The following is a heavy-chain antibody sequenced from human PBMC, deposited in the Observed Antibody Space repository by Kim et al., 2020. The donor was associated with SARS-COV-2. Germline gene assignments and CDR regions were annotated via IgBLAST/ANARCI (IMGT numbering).Heavy chain of an antibody. Sequence: GESLKISCKGSGYTFTSYWIGWVRQMPGKGLEWMGIIYPGDFDTRYSPSFQGRVTISVDNSISTAYLQWSSLKASDTAMYFCARPGKSWNDGKSYIYYAMDVWGQGTTVTVSS. CDR3: ARPGKSWNDGKSYIYYAMDV. D-gene: IGHD1-1*01. V-gene: IGHV5-51*01. J-gene: IGHJ6*02. CDR2: IYPGDFDT. CDR1: GYTFTSYW.